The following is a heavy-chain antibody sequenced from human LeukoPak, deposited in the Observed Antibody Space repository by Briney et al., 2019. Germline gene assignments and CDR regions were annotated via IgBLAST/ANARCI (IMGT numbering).Heavy chain of an antibody. CDR1: GFTVSSNY. V-gene: IGHV3-66*01. CDR3: ARIAGITMIVAGDWFDP. CDR2: IYSGGST. D-gene: IGHD3-22*01. Sequence: GGSLRLSCAASGFTVSSNYMSWVRQAPGKGLEWVSVIYSGGSTYYADSVKGRFTISRDNSKNTLYLQMNSLRAEDTAVYYCARIAGITMIVAGDWFDPWGQGTLVTVSS. J-gene: IGHJ5*02.